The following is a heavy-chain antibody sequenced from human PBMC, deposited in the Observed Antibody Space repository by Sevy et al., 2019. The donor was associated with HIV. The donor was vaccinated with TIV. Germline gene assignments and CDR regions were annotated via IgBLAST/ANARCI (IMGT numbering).Heavy chain of an antibody. CDR1: GYTFTSYG. CDR2: ISAYNGNT. CDR3: ARALSGSYPGVAYFDY. J-gene: IGHJ4*02. Sequence: ASVKVSCKASGYTFTSYGISWVRQAPGQGLEWMGWISAYNGNTNYAQKLQGRVTMTTDTSTSTAYMELGSLRSDDTAVYYCARALSGSYPGVAYFDYWGQGTLVTVSS. D-gene: IGHD1-26*01. V-gene: IGHV1-18*01.